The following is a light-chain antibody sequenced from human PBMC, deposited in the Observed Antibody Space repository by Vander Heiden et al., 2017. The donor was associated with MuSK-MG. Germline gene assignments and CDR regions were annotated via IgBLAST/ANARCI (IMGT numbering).Light chain of an antibody. Sequence: DIQMTQSPSSLSASVRDRVPITCRASQSISSYLNWYQQKPGKAPKLLIYAASSLQSGVPSRFSGSGSGTDFTLTISSLQPEDVATYYCQQSYSTAGTFGQGTKVDIK. J-gene: IGKJ1*01. V-gene: IGKV1-39*01. CDR3: QQSYSTAGT. CDR2: AAS. CDR1: QSISSY.